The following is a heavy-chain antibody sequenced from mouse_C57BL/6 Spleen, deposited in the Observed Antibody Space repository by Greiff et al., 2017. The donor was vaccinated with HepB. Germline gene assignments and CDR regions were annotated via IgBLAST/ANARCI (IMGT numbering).Heavy chain of an antibody. V-gene: IGHV1-54*01. CDR3: ARVYYYGSSLDY. CDR1: GYAFTNYL. Sequence: VQLQQSGAELVRPGTSVKVSCKASGYAFTNYLIEWVKQRPGQGLEWIGVINPGSGGTNYNEKFKGKATLTADKSSSTAYMQLSSLTSEDSAVYFCARVYYYGSSLDYWGQGTTLTVSS. J-gene: IGHJ2*01. CDR2: INPGSGGT. D-gene: IGHD1-1*01.